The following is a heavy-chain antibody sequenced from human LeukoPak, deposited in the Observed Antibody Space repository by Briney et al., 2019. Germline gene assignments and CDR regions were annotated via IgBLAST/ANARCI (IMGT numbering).Heavy chain of an antibody. J-gene: IGHJ3*02. D-gene: IGHD5-24*01. Sequence: PSETLSLTCTVSGGSISSGSYYWSWIRQPAGKGLEWIGRIYTSGSTNYNPSLKSRVTISVDTSKNQFSLKLSSVTAADTAVYYCARDLRGRDGHNKFDAFDIWGQGTMVTVSS. CDR2: IYTSGST. CDR1: GGSISSGSYY. CDR3: ARDLRGRDGHNKFDAFDI. V-gene: IGHV4-61*02.